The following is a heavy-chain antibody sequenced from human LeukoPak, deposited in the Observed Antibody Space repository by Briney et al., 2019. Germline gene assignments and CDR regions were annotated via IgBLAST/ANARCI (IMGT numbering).Heavy chain of an antibody. CDR3: ARGGRGQYSSSFDY. J-gene: IGHJ4*02. CDR1: GGSFSGYY. Sequence: SETLSLTCAVYGGSFSGYYWSWIRQPPGKGLEWIGEINHSGSTNYNPSLKSRVTISVDTSKNQFSLKLSSVTAADTAVYYCARGGRGQYSSSFDYWGQGTLVTVFS. CDR2: INHSGST. D-gene: IGHD6-13*01. V-gene: IGHV4-34*01.